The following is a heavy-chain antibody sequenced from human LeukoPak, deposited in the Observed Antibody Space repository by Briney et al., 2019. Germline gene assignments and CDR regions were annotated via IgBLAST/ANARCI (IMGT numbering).Heavy chain of an antibody. CDR3: ARDPSHIVVVPAAMEPMVDY. CDR2: IYYSGTT. CDR1: GGSIISSNYF. J-gene: IGHJ4*02. V-gene: IGHV4-39*07. D-gene: IGHD2-2*01. Sequence: ETLSLTCTVSGGSIISSNYFWGWLRQPPGKGLEWIGSIYYSGTTYYNPSLKSRVTISVDTSKNQFSLKLSSVTAADTAVYYCARDPSHIVVVPAAMEPMVDYWGQGTLVTVSS.